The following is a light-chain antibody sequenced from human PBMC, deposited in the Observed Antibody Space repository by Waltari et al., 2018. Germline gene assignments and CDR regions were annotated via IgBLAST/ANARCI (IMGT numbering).Light chain of an antibody. CDR1: SGSVSTTSY. CDR3: SLYMGSGIWV. Sequence: QTVVTQEPSLSVSPGGTVTPTCALTSGSVSTTSYARWYQQTPGQPPRTLVYKGSSRSSGVPDRFSGSILGNKAALTITGAQADDESNYYCSLYMGSGIWVFGGGTKLTVL. CDR2: KGS. V-gene: IGLV8-61*01. J-gene: IGLJ3*02.